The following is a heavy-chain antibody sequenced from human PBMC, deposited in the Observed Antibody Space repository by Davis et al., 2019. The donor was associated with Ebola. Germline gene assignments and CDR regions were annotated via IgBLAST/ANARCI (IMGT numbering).Heavy chain of an antibody. Sequence: GESLKISCAASGFTFSSYEMNWVRQAPGKGLEWVSSISSSSSYIYYADSVKGRFTISRDNSKNTLYLQMNSLRAEDTAVYYCARDFGTRIDYWGQGTLVTVSS. CDR1: GFTFSSYE. V-gene: IGHV3-21*01. CDR2: ISSSSSYI. CDR3: ARDFGTRIDY. J-gene: IGHJ4*02. D-gene: IGHD3-16*01.